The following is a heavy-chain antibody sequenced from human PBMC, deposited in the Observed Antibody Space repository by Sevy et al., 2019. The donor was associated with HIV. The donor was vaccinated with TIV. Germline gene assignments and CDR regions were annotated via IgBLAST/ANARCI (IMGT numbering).Heavy chain of an antibody. V-gene: IGHV3-30*02. CDR3: AKEYSYGYYFDY. CDR2: IRYDGSNK. Sequence: GGSLRLSCAASGFTFSSYGMHWVRQAPGKGLEGVAFIRYDGSNKYNADSVKGRFTISRDNSKNTLYLQMNSLRAEDTAVYYCAKEYSYGYYFDYWGQGTLVTVSS. CDR1: GFTFSSYG. J-gene: IGHJ4*02. D-gene: IGHD5-18*01.